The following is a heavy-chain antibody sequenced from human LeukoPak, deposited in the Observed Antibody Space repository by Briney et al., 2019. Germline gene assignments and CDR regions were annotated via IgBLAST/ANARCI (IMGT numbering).Heavy chain of an antibody. CDR2: IRYDGSNK. Sequence: GGSLRLSCAASGFTFSSYGMHWVRQAPGKGLEWVAFIRYDGSNKYYADSVKGRFTISRDNSKNTLYLQMNSLRAEDTAVYYCATRYCSSTSCYNHYYYYMDVWGKGTTVTVSS. CDR3: ATRYCSSTSCYNHYYYYMDV. D-gene: IGHD2-2*02. CDR1: GFTFSSYG. J-gene: IGHJ6*03. V-gene: IGHV3-30*02.